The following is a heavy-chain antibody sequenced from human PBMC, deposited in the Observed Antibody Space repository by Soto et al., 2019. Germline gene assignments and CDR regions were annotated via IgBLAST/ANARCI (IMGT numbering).Heavy chain of an antibody. D-gene: IGHD6-19*01. V-gene: IGHV4-4*02. CDR3: TDMRGQWLPRD. Sequence: SETLALTCAVSGASISSNNWWTWVRQPPAKGLEWIGEIYENGGTYYNPSLKGRLIMSVDKSKNQFSLKLLSVTAADTAIYYCTDMRGQWLPRDWGRGIMVTVSS. CDR1: GASISSNNW. CDR2: IYENGGT. J-gene: IGHJ4*02.